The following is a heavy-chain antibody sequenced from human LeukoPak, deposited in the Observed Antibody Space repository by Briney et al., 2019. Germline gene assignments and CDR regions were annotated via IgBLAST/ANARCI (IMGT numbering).Heavy chain of an antibody. J-gene: IGHJ6*03. Sequence: SETLSLTCTVSGGSISSGSYYWSWIRQPAGKGLEWIGRIYTSGSTNYNPSLKSRVTISVDTSKNQFSLKLSSVTAAGTAVYYCARDWYYYYMDVWGKGTTVTVSS. CDR2: IYTSGST. V-gene: IGHV4-61*02. CDR3: ARDWYYYYMDV. CDR1: GGSISSGSYY.